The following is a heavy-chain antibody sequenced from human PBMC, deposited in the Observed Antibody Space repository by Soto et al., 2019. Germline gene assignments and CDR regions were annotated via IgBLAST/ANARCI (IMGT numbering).Heavy chain of an antibody. V-gene: IGHV4-59*01. CDR3: ARGWDYYGSGRYYPPFDY. D-gene: IGHD3-10*01. Sequence: PSETLSLTCTVSGGSISSYYWSWIRQPPGKGLEWIGYIYYSGSTNYNPSLKSRVTISVDTSKNQFSLKLSSVTAADTAVYYCARGWDYYGSGRYYPPFDYWGKGTLVTVSS. CDR1: GGSISSYY. J-gene: IGHJ4*02. CDR2: IYYSGST.